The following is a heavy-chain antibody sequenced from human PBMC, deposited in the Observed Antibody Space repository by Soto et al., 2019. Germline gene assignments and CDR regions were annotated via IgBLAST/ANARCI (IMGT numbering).Heavy chain of an antibody. Sequence: QVQLVESGGGVVQPGRSLRLSCAASGFTFSTYGMHWVRQAPGKGLEWVAVISHDGSNKYYVDSVKGRFTISRDNSKNTLNLQMSSLKPADTAVYYCANGYRSGWYYFDYWGQGTLVTVSS. CDR3: ANGYRSGWYYFDY. CDR2: ISHDGSNK. J-gene: IGHJ4*02. D-gene: IGHD6-19*01. CDR1: GFTFSTYG. V-gene: IGHV3-30*18.